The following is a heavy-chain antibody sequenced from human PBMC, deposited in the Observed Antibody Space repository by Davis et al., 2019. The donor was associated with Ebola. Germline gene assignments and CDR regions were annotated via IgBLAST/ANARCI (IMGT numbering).Heavy chain of an antibody. CDR1: GFTVSSNY. D-gene: IGHD1-26*01. CDR2: IYSGGST. V-gene: IGHV3-66*01. CDR3: ARGDSGSYSAEYFQH. J-gene: IGHJ1*01. Sequence: GESLKISCAASGFTVSSNYMSWVRQAPGKGLEWVSVIYSGGSTYYADSVKGRFTISRDNSKNTLYLQMNSLRAEDTAVYYCARGDSGSYSAEYFQHWGQGTLVTVSS.